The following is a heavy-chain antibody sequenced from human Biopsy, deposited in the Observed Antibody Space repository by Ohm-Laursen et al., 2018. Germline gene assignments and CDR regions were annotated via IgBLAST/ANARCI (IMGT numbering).Heavy chain of an antibody. J-gene: IGHJ4*02. CDR2: IITILRTT. CDR3: AREAIGYQLPCDD. CDR1: TGTFNSYG. D-gene: IGHD2-2*01. Sequence: SVTVSCKAPTGTFNSYGIIWVRQAPGQGLEWMGRIITILRTTAYAQTFLGRVTITADSPTSTVDMELTSLTSDDTAVYFCAREAIGYQLPCDDWGQGTLVTVSS. V-gene: IGHV1-69*11.